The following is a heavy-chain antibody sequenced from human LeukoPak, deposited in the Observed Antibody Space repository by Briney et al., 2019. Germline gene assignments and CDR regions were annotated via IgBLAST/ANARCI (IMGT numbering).Heavy chain of an antibody. D-gene: IGHD2-2*01. J-gene: IGHJ4*02. CDR2: INHSGST. CDR1: GGSFSGYY. CDR3: AREPAFNSYCSSTSCYWDY. V-gene: IGHV4-34*01. Sequence: PSETLSLTCAVYGGSFSGYYWSWIRQPPGKGLEWIGEINHSGSTNYNPSLKSRVTISVDTSKNQFSPKLSSVTAADTAVYYCAREPAFNSYCSSTSCYWDYWGQGTLVTVSS.